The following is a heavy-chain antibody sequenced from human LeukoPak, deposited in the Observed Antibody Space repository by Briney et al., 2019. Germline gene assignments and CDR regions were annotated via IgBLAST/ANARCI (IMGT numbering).Heavy chain of an antibody. CDR1: GGTFSSYA. CDR3: ARELRIAAAGFYYYYYMDV. D-gene: IGHD6-13*01. Sequence: SVKVSCKASGGTFSSYAISWVRQAPGQGLEWMGGIIPIFGTANYAQKFQGRVTITADKSTSTAYMELSSLRSEDTAVYYCARELRIAAAGFYYYYYMDVWGKGTTVTVSS. J-gene: IGHJ6*03. CDR2: IIPIFGTA. V-gene: IGHV1-69*06.